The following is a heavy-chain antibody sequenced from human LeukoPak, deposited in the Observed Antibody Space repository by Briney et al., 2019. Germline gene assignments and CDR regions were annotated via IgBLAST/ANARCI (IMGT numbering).Heavy chain of an antibody. CDR2: ISGSGGST. CDR3: AKDSVGYCSSTSCPIDY. V-gene: IGHV3-23*01. CDR1: GFTFSSYA. Sequence: GGSLRRSCAASGFTFSSYAMSWVRQAPGKGLEWVSAISGSGGSTYYADSVKGRFTISRDNSKNTLYLQMNSLRAEDTAVYYCAKDSVGYCSSTSCPIDYWGQGTLVTVSS. D-gene: IGHD2-2*01. J-gene: IGHJ4*02.